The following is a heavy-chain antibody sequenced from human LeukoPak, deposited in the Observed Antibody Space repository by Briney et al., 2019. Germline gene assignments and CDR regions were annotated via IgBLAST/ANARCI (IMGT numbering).Heavy chain of an antibody. CDR3: ARLRYGGYVGNWFDP. J-gene: IGHJ5*02. V-gene: IGHV4-30-2*01. Sequence: SQTLSLTCAVSGGSISSGGYSWSWIRQPPGKGLEWIGYIYHSGSTYYNPSLKSRVTISVDTSKNQFSLKLSSVTAADTAVYYCARLRYGGYVGNWFDPWGQGTLVTVSS. CDR2: IYHSGST. CDR1: GGSISSGGYS. D-gene: IGHD5-12*01.